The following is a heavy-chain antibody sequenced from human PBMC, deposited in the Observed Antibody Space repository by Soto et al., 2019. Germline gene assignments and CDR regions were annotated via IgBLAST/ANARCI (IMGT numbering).Heavy chain of an antibody. Sequence: GGSLSLSCAASGFTFSSYAMSWVRQAPGKGLEWVSGISGSVGSTYCADSVKGRFTISRDNAKNSLYLQMNSLRAEDTAVYYCARSETTYCSGGGCYYNWFDPWGQGTLVTVSS. CDR3: ARSETTYCSGGGCYYNWFDP. D-gene: IGHD2-15*01. J-gene: IGHJ5*02. V-gene: IGHV3-23*01. CDR1: GFTFSSYA. CDR2: ISGSVGST.